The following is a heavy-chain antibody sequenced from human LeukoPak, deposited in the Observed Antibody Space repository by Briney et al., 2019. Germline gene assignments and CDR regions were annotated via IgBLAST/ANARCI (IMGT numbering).Heavy chain of an antibody. CDR1: GYNFPKYW. Sequence: GESLKISCKGSGYNFPKYWIDLVRQMPGKGLEWMGIIYPVDSETRYSPSFQGQVTISADKSINTAYLQWSSLEASDTAMYYCATHCVRDFGGYGDYWGQGTLVTVSS. D-gene: IGHD2-21*01. CDR2: IYPVDSET. V-gene: IGHV5-51*01. J-gene: IGHJ4*02. CDR3: ATHCVRDFGGYGDY.